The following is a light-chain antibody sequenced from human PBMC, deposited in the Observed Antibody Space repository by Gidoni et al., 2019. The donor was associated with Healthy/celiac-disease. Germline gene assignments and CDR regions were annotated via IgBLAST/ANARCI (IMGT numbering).Light chain of an antibody. CDR3: SAWDRSLSAWV. CDR2: RNN. Sequence: QAGLTQPPAVSKDLRQTATLTCSGNSNNVGNQGAAWLQQHQGHPPKLLSYRNNNRPSGISARFSASRSGNTASLTITGLQPDDEADYYCSAWDRSLSAWVFGGGTKLPVL. V-gene: IGLV10-54*01. J-gene: IGLJ3*02. CDR1: SNNVGNQG.